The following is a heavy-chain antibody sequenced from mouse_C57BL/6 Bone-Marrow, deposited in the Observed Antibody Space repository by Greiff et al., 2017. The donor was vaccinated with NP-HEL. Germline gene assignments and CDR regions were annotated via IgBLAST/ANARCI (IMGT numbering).Heavy chain of an antibody. D-gene: IGHD2-1*01. V-gene: IGHV1-64*01. CDR3: ACDYYGNYDWYFDV. J-gene: IGHJ1*03. CDR1: GYTFTSYW. CDR2: IHPNSGST. Sequence: QVQLQQPGAELVKPGASVKLSCKASGYTFTSYWMHWVKQRPGQGLVWIGMIHPNSGSTNYNEKFKSKATLTVDKSSSTAYMQLSRLTSEDSAVYYCACDYYGNYDWYFDVWGTGTTVTVSS.